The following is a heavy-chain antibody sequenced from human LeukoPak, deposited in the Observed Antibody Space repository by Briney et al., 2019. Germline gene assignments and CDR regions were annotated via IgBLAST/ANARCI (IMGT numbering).Heavy chain of an antibody. CDR2: IYCSGST. CDR1: GGSMSGYF. J-gene: IGHJ4*02. D-gene: IGHD3-22*01. V-gene: IGHV4-59*01. Sequence: SETLSLTCTVSGGSMSGYFWSWIRQSPGKGLEWIAYIYCSGSTHYNSSLKSRVTISVDTSKNQFSLKLSSVTAADTAVYYCATTTQHYYDSSGFGWDYWGQGTLVTVSS. CDR3: ATTTQHYYDSSGFGWDY.